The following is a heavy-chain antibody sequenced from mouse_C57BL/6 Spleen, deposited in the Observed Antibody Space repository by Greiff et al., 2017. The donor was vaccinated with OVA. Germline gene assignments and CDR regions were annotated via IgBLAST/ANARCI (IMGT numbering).Heavy chain of an antibody. J-gene: IGHJ4*01. CDR2: IYPGDGDT. D-gene: IGHD2-4*01. V-gene: IGHV1-82*01. CDR1: GYAFSSSW. Sequence: QVQLQQSGPELVKPGASVKISCKASGYAFSSSWMNWVKQRPGKGLEWIGRIYPGDGDTNYNGKFKGKATLTADKSSSTAYMQLSSLTSEDSAVYFCARGGLRRNYYAMDDWGQGTSVTVSS. CDR3: ARGGLRRNYYAMDD.